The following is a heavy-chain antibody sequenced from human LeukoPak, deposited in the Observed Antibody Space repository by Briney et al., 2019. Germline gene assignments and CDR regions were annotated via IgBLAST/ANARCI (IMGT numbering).Heavy chain of an antibody. D-gene: IGHD3-22*01. CDR2: IYYSGST. V-gene: IGHV4-39*02. CDR3: ARDSNGFYYFNY. CDR1: GGSVSSGSYY. Sequence: SETLSLTCTVSGGSVSSGSYYWGWIRQPPGKGLERIGSIYYSGSTYYNPSLKSRVTISVDTSKNQFSLKLSSVTAADTALYYCARDSNGFYYFNYWGQGTLVTVSS. J-gene: IGHJ4*02.